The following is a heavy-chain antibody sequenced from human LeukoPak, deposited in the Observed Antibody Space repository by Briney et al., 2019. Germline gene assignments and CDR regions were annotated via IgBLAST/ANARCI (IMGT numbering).Heavy chain of an antibody. CDR1: GITFSSYA. V-gene: IGHV3-23*01. CDR2: ITDSGGRT. D-gene: IGHD2-21*02. J-gene: IGHJ4*02. Sequence: GGSLRLSCAASGITFSSYAMSWVRQAPVKGLEWVSAITDSGGRTYYADSVKGRFTISRDNSKNTLYLQMNSLRAEDTAVYYCVVVTGSWWGQGTLVTVSS. CDR3: VVVTGSW.